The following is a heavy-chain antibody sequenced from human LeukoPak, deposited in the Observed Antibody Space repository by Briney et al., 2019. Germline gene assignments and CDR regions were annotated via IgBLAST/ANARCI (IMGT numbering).Heavy chain of an antibody. Sequence: GGSLRLSCAASGFTFSTYAMNWVRQAPGKGLEWVSTISGSGDSTYYADSVKGRFTISRDNSKDTLYLQMSSVRVDDTAVYYCAKQSTTVTTSINYWGQGTLVTVSS. CDR1: GFTFSTYA. V-gene: IGHV3-23*01. CDR3: AKQSTTVTTSINY. J-gene: IGHJ4*02. D-gene: IGHD4-17*01. CDR2: ISGSGDST.